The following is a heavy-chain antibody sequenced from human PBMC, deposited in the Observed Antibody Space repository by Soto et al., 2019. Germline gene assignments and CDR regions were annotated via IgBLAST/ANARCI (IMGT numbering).Heavy chain of an antibody. Sequence: QEQLVEPGAEVKKPGASVKFSSKASGYIFTNFYIHWVRQGPGQGLEWIGIINPNGGSTNYAQNFQGRVTMTRDTSTSTVYMDLSSLRSEDTAVYYCTRGLASRDYWGQGTPITVSS. V-gene: IGHV1-46*03. J-gene: IGHJ4*02. CDR2: INPNGGST. CDR3: TRGLASRDY. D-gene: IGHD6-6*01. CDR1: GYIFTNFY.